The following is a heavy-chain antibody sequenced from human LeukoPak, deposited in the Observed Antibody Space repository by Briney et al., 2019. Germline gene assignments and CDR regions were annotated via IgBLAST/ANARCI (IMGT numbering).Heavy chain of an antibody. CDR2: IIGGAGGT. CDR1: GFSFSSHG. D-gene: IGHD2-8*02. V-gene: IGHV3-23*01. J-gene: IGHJ4*02. CDR3: TKAPLRSCTGAFCYPFDY. Sequence: PGGSLRLSCAASGFSFSSHGMSWVRQAPGKGLEWVSGIIGGAGGTYYADSVKGRFTVSRDNSRNTLYLQMNSLRVEDTAVYYCTKAPLRSCTGAFCYPFDYWGQGTLVTVSS.